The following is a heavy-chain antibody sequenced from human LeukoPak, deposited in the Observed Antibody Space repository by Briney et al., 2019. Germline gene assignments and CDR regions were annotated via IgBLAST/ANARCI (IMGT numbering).Heavy chain of an antibody. CDR3: AGRPSWGSDDAFDI. D-gene: IGHD7-27*01. Sequence: SETLSLTCTVSGGSISSYYWSWIRQPAGKGLEWIGRIYTSGSTNYNPSLKSRVTMSVDTSKNQFSLNLSSVTAADTAVYYCAGRPSWGSDDAFDIWGQGTVVTVSS. V-gene: IGHV4-4*07. J-gene: IGHJ3*02. CDR1: GGSISSYY. CDR2: IYTSGST.